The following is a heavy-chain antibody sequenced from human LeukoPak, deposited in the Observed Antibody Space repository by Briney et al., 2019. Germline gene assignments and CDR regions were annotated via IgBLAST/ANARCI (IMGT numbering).Heavy chain of an antibody. CDR2: INPNSGGT. D-gene: IGHD6-19*01. CDR1: GYTFTGYY. Sequence: ASVKVSCKASGYTFTGYYMHWVRQAPGQGLEWMGWINPNSGGTNYAQKFQGWVTMTRDTSISTAYMELSRLRSDDTAVYYCARDLSGHWLPTQLLFDYWGQGTLVTVSS. J-gene: IGHJ4*02. CDR3: ARDLSGHWLPTQLLFDY. V-gene: IGHV1-2*04.